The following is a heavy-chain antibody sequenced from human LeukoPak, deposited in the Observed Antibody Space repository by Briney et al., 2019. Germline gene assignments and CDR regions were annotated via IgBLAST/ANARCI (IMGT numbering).Heavy chain of an antibody. CDR1: GFTFGDYA. Sequence: GGSLRLSCTASGFTFGDYAMSWFRQAPGKGLEWVGFIRSKAYGGTTESAASVKGRFTISRDDSKSIAHLQMNSLQTEDTAVYYCTRGGYYDSSGKDYDYWGQGTLVTVSS. CDR3: TRGGYYDSSGKDYDY. CDR2: IRSKAYGGTT. V-gene: IGHV3-49*03. J-gene: IGHJ4*02. D-gene: IGHD3-22*01.